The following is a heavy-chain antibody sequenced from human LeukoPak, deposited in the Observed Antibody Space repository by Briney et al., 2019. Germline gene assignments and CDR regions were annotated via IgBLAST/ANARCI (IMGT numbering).Heavy chain of an antibody. J-gene: IGHJ5*02. CDR2: IIPLLGIA. CDR1: GGSLSNYG. D-gene: IGHD3-10*01. V-gene: IGHV1-69*04. Sequence: SVKVSCKASGGSLSNYGISWVRKAPEQGVEWMGRIIPLLGIANFAQKFQGRVTIVADKSTTTVYMELRSLRSEDTAMYYCAGDRLPISMDRGIFVTGSELDPWGQGTLVTVSS. CDR3: AGDRLPISMDRGIFVTGSELDP.